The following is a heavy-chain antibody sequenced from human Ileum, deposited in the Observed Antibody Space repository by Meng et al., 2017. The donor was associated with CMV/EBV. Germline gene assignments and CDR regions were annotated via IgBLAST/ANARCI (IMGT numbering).Heavy chain of an antibody. J-gene: IGHJ6*02. CDR3: ATNKLGLNYYYYGMDV. Sequence: GASRNTNWWSWVSQPPGKGLEWIGEIYHSGTTKYNPSLRSRVTISVDKSKNHFSLQLSSVTAADTAVYYCATNKLGLNYYYYGMDVWGRGTTVTVSS. CDR1: GASRNTNW. V-gene: IGHV4-4*02. CDR2: IYHSGTT. D-gene: IGHD7-27*01.